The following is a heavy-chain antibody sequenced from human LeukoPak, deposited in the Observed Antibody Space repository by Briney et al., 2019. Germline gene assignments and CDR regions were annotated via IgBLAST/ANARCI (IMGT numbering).Heavy chain of an antibody. D-gene: IGHD4-23*01. Sequence: GESLRLSCAASGLDVSDNYMTWVRQAPGKGLEWVSVIYSGGNTYYAASVKGRFTISRDSAKNTLYLQMNSLSPEDTAVYFCARDFGGLDYWGQGTLVTVSS. CDR2: IYSGGNT. CDR1: GLDVSDNY. V-gene: IGHV3-66*02. CDR3: ARDFGGLDY. J-gene: IGHJ4*02.